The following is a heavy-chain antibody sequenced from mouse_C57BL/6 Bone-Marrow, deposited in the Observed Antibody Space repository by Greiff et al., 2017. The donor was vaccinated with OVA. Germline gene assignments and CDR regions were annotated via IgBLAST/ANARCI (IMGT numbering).Heavy chain of an antibody. D-gene: IGHD2-5*01. Sequence: DVKLVESGGGLVKPGGSLKLSCAASGFTFSSYAMSWVRQTPEKRLEWVATISDGGSYTYYPDNVKGRFTISRDNAKNNLYLQMSHLKSEDTAMYYCARDYSNYVGFAYWGQGTLVTVSA. J-gene: IGHJ3*01. V-gene: IGHV5-4*01. CDR2: ISDGGSYT. CDR1: GFTFSSYA. CDR3: ARDYSNYVGFAY.